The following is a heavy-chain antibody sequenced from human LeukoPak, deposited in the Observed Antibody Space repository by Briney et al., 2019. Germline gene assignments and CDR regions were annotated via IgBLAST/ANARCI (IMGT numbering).Heavy chain of an antibody. V-gene: IGHV1-18*01. Sequence: ASVKVSCKASGYTFISYGISWVRQAPGQGLEWMGWISSYNGNTNYAQKFQGRVTMTTDTSTSTAYMELSSLRSEDTAVYYCARERSSGYNDAFDIWGQGTMVTVSS. J-gene: IGHJ3*02. D-gene: IGHD3-22*01. CDR2: ISSYNGNT. CDR3: ARERSSGYNDAFDI. CDR1: GYTFISYG.